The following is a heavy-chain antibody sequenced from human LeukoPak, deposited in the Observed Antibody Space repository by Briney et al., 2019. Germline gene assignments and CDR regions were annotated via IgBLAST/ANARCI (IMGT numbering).Heavy chain of an antibody. Sequence: GGSLRLSCAASGFTFSSYSMNWVRQAPGKGLEWVSSISSSSSYIYYADSVKGRFTISRDNAKNSLYLQMNSLRAEDTAVYYCAKDGRFSSSWYDYFDYWGQGTLVTVSS. CDR1: GFTFSSYS. V-gene: IGHV3-21*01. D-gene: IGHD6-13*01. CDR3: AKDGRFSSSWYDYFDY. J-gene: IGHJ4*02. CDR2: ISSSSSYI.